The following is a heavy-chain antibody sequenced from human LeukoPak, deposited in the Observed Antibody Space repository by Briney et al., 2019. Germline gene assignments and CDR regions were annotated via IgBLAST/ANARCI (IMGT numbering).Heavy chain of an antibody. CDR2: INAGNGNT. CDR3: ARAPTHYDILTGYSYYYYGMDV. J-gene: IGHJ6*02. V-gene: IGHV1-3*01. Sequence: ASVKVSCKASGYTLTSYAMHWVRQAPGQRLEWMGWINAGNGNTKYSQKFQGRVTITRDTSASTAYMELSSLRSEDTAVYYCARAPTHYDILTGYSYYYYGMDVWGQGTTVTVSS. D-gene: IGHD3-9*01. CDR1: GYTLTSYA.